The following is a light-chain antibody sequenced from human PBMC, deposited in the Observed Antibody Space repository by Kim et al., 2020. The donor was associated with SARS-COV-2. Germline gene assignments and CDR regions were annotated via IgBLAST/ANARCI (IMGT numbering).Light chain of an antibody. CDR2: RNN. Sequence: QTARITCHGSSNEVGSGDATWLEQNQSHPPKLLSSRNNRRTSGISESFSASRSGGTASLTITGLQPEDEADYYCSAWDSSISAWVFGGGTQLTVL. J-gene: IGLJ3*02. V-gene: IGLV10-54*01. CDR1: SNEVGSGD. CDR3: SAWDSSISAWV.